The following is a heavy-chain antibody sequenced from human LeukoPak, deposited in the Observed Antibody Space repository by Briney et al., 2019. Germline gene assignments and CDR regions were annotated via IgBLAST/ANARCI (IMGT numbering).Heavy chain of an antibody. V-gene: IGHV3-30*02. J-gene: IGHJ4*02. CDR2: IRYDRSNK. Sequence: TGGSLRLSCAASGFTFSSYGMHWVRQAPGKGLEWVAFIRYDRSNKYYADSVKGRFTISRDNSKNTLYLQMNSLRAEDTAVYYCAKERDTAMVTIDYWGQGTLVTVSS. CDR1: GFTFSSYG. CDR3: AKERDTAMVTIDY. D-gene: IGHD5-18*01.